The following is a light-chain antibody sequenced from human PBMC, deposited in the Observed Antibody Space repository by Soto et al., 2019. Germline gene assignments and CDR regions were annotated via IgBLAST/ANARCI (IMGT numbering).Light chain of an antibody. J-gene: IGLJ2*01. V-gene: IGLV2-14*01. CDR1: NSDVGAYNY. CDR3: ASYGNNRV. CDR2: EVS. Sequence: QSALTQPASVSGSPGQSITISCTGSNSDVGAYNYVSWYQQHPGKAPKFIMYEVSNRPSGVSNRFSGSKSGNTASLTISGLQAEDEADYYCASYGNNRVFGGGTKLTVL.